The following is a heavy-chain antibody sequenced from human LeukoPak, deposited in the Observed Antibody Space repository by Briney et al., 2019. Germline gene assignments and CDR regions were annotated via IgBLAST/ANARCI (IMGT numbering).Heavy chain of an antibody. Sequence: GGSLRLSCATSGFIFNKYWMSWVRQAPGKGLEWVANIKEDGSENYYVDSVKGRFIIFRDNVQNSLYLQMNNLRAEDTAVYYCARSYFDYWGRGTLVTVSS. J-gene: IGHJ4*02. V-gene: IGHV3-7*04. CDR3: ARSYFDY. CDR1: GFIFNKYW. CDR2: IKEDGSEN.